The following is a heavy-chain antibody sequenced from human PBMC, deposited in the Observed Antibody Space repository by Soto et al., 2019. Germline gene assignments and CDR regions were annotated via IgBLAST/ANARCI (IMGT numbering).Heavy chain of an antibody. J-gene: IGHJ4*02. CDR3: ARDREYYDFWSGLYY. CDR1: GFTFSSYW. CDR2: IKQDGSEK. Sequence: EVQLVESGGGLVQPGGSLRLSCAASGFTFSSYWMSWVRQAPGKGLEWVANIKQDGSEKYYVDSVKGRFTISRDNAKNSRYLQMNSLRAEDTTVYYCARDREYYDFWSGLYYWGQGTLVTVSS. D-gene: IGHD3-3*01. V-gene: IGHV3-7*05.